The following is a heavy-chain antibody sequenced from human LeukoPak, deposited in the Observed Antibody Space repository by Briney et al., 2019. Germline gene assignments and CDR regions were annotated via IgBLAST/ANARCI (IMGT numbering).Heavy chain of an antibody. D-gene: IGHD2-15*01. CDR3: ARDKRYSAFDI. CDR2: IYYSGST. Sequence: SETLSLTCTVSGGSISSSSYYWGWIRQPPGKGLEWIGSIYYSGSTYYNPSLKSRVTISVDTSKNQFSLKLSSVTAADTAVYYCARDKRYSAFDIWGQGTMVTVSS. J-gene: IGHJ3*02. V-gene: IGHV4-39*02. CDR1: GGSISSSSYY.